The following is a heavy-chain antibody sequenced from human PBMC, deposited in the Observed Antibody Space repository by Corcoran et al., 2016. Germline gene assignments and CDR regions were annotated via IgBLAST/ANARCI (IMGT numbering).Heavy chain of an antibody. CDR2: ISYDGSNK. J-gene: IGHJ4*02. D-gene: IGHD3-22*01. CDR1: GFTFSSYG. CDR3: AKDFRYYDSSGYSDY. V-gene: IGHV3-30*18. Sequence: QVQLVESGGGVVQPGRSLRLSCAASGFTFSSYGMHWVRQAPGKGLEWVAVISYDGSNKYYADSVKGRFTISRDNSKNTLYLQMNSLRAEDTAVYYCAKDFRYYDSSGYSDYWGQGTLVTVSS.